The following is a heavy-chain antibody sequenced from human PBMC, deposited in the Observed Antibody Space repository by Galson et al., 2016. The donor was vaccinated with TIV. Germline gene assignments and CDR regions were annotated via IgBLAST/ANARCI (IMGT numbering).Heavy chain of an antibody. D-gene: IGHD3-22*01. CDR2: MSPSNGNT. J-gene: IGHJ4*02. Sequence: CKASGYTFTSFDISWTRQAPGQGLEWMGWMSPSNGNTGYAQKFRGRITMTRHPSTTTVYMELSGLTSEDTAVYYCARGHYYDSSGYSFDFWGQGTLVTVSS. CDR3: ARGHYYDSSGYSFDF. V-gene: IGHV1-8*01. CDR1: GYTFTSFD.